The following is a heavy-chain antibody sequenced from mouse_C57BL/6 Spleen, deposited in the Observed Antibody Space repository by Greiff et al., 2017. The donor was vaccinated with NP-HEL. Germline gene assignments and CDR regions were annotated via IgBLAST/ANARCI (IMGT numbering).Heavy chain of an antibody. D-gene: IGHD2-4*01. Sequence: QVQLQQPGTELVKPGASVKLSCKASGYTFTSYWMHWVKQRPGQGLEWIGNINPSNGGTNYNEKFKSKATLTVDKSSSTAYMQLSSLTSEDSAVYYCARVEGVGLRRRGYYAMDYWGQGTSVTVSS. CDR3: ARVEGVGLRRRGYYAMDY. V-gene: IGHV1-53*01. CDR2: INPSNGGT. J-gene: IGHJ4*01. CDR1: GYTFTSYW.